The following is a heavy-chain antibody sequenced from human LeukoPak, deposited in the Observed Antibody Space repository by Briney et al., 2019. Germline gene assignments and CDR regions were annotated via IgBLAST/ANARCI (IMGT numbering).Heavy chain of an antibody. CDR2: IYYSGST. CDR1: GGSISSYY. D-gene: IGHD6-13*01. J-gene: IGHJ6*03. V-gene: IGHV4-59*01. Sequence: SETLSLTCTVSGGSISSYYWSWSRQPPGKGLEWIGYIYYSGSTNYNPSLKSRVTISVDTSKNQFSLKLSSVTAADTSVYYCARGGSSWYRYYYMDVWGKGTTVTVSS. CDR3: ARGGSSWYRYYYMDV.